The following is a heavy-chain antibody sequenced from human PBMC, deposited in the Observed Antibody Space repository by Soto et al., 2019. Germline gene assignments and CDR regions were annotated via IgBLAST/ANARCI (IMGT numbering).Heavy chain of an antibody. CDR3: AKVSHDYVWGSYRFVGMDV. D-gene: IGHD3-16*02. V-gene: IGHV3-23*01. Sequence: EVQLLESGGGLVQPGGSLRLSCAASGFTFSSYAMSWVRQAPGKGLEWVSAISGSGGSTYYADSVKGRFTISRDNSKNTLYLIMNSLRAEDTAVYYCAKVSHDYVWGSYRFVGMDVWGQGTTVTVSS. J-gene: IGHJ6*02. CDR1: GFTFSSYA. CDR2: ISGSGGST.